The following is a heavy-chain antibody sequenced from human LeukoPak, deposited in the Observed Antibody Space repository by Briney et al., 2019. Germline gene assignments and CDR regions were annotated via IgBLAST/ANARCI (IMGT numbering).Heavy chain of an antibody. J-gene: IGHJ4*01. CDR2: ISYDGSNK. D-gene: IGHD4-17*01. V-gene: IGHV3-30*03. CDR1: GFTFSSYG. Sequence: GGSLRLSCAASGFTFSSYGMHWVRQAPGKGLEWVAVISYDGSNKYYADSVKGRFTISRDNSKNMLYLQMNSLRAEDTAVYYCVRDAATVTLLPDFWGQGTLVTVSS. CDR3: VRDAATVTLLPDF.